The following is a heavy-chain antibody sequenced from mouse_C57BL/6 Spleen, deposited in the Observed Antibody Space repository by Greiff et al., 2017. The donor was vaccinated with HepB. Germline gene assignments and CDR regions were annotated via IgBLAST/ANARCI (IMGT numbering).Heavy chain of an antibody. CDR1: GYTFTSYW. Sequence: VQLQQSGAELVKPGASVKLSCKASGYTFTSYWMQWVKQRPGQGLEWIGEIDPSESYTNYNQKFKGKATLTVDTSSSTAYMQLSSLTSEDSAVYYCAVGGITTVVATRYFDVWGTGTTVTVSS. J-gene: IGHJ1*03. V-gene: IGHV1-50*01. CDR2: IDPSESYT. D-gene: IGHD1-1*01. CDR3: AVGGITTVVATRYFDV.